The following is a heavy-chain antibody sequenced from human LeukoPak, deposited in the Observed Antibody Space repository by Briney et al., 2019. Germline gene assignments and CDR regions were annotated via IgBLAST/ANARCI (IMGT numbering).Heavy chain of an antibody. CDR3: ARVSAMSFGSGAYLPNWYFDF. Sequence: GASVKVSCKASGYTFTDYYIHWVRQAPGQGLEWMGWINPNSGGTNYAQNFQGRVTMTRDTSISTVYMELSRLRSDDTAVFYCARVSAMSFGSGAYLPNWYFDFWGRGTLVIVSS. CDR1: GYTFTDYY. J-gene: IGHJ2*01. D-gene: IGHD3-10*01. CDR2: INPNSGGT. V-gene: IGHV1-2*02.